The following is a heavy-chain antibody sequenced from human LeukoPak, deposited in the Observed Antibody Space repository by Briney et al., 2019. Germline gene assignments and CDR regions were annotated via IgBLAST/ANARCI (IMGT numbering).Heavy chain of an antibody. CDR1: GLSVSGYW. CDR3: ASRYCTGVNCFAASYMCMDV. D-gene: IGHD2-8*02. CDR2: IKQDGSEK. J-gene: IGHJ6*03. Sequence: PGGSLRLSCAASGLSVSGYWLTWVRQAPGKGLEWVANIKQDGSEKNYVDSVKGRFTISRDNADNSLYLEMTNLRVEDTAVSFCASRYCTGVNCFAASYMCMDVWGKGTTVTVSS. V-gene: IGHV3-7*01.